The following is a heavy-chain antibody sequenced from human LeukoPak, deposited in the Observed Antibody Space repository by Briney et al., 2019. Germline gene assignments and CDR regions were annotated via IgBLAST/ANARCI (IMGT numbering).Heavy chain of an antibody. CDR2: ISAYNGNT. D-gene: IGHD5-18*01. J-gene: IGHJ4*02. CDR1: GYTFTSYG. V-gene: IGHV1-18*01. CDR3: ARVHTAMAIAPFDY. Sequence: ASVKVSCKASGYTFTSYGISWVRQAPGQGLEGMGWISAYNGNTNYAQKLQGRVTMTTDTSTSTAYMELRSLRSDDTAVYYCARVHTAMAIAPFDYWGQGTLVTVSS.